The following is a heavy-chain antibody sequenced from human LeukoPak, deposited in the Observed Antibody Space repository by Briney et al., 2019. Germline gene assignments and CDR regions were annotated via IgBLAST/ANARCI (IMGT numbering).Heavy chain of an antibody. CDR2: IIPIFGTA. CDR1: GGTFISYA. Sequence: GASVKVSCKASGGTFISYAISWVRQAPEQGLEWMGGIIPIFGTANYAQKFQVRVTITADKSTSTAYMELSSLRSEDTAVYYCARYYDILTGGYYFDYWGQGTLVTVSS. D-gene: IGHD3-9*01. V-gene: IGHV1-69*06. J-gene: IGHJ4*02. CDR3: ARYYDILTGGYYFDY.